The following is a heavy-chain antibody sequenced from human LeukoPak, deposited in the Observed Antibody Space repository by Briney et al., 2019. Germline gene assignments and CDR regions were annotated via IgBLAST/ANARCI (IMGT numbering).Heavy chain of an antibody. J-gene: IGHJ4*02. Sequence: GGSLRLSCAASGFTFSSYAMHWVRQAPGKGLEWVAVISYDGSNKYYADSVKGRFTISRDNSKNTLYLQMNSLRAEDTAVYYCARDADSMIPNDYWGQGTLVTASS. CDR1: GFTFSSYA. D-gene: IGHD3-22*01. V-gene: IGHV3-30-3*01. CDR2: ISYDGSNK. CDR3: ARDADSMIPNDY.